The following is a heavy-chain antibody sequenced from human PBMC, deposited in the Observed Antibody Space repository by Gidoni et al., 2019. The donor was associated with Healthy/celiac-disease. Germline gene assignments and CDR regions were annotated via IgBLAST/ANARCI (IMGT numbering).Heavy chain of an antibody. V-gene: IGHV3-21*01. CDR1: GFTFSSYS. D-gene: IGHD2-21*02. CDR3: ARDLPTGYCGGDCRSDWYFDL. J-gene: IGHJ2*01. CDR2: ISSSSSYI. Sequence: EVQLVESGGGLFTPGGSLRLSCAPSGFTFSSYSINWGRQAPGKGLEWVSSISSSSSYIYYADSVKGRFTISRDNAKNSLYLQMNSLRAEDTAVYYCARDLPTGYCGGDCRSDWYFDLWGRGTLVTVSS.